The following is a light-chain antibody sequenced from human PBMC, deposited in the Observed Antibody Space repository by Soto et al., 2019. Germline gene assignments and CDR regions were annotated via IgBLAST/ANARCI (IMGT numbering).Light chain of an antibody. CDR3: ISYTDRQSYL. CDR2: AVS. CDR1: SSDIGSYDH. V-gene: IGLV2-14*03. J-gene: IGLJ1*01. Sequence: QSALAQPASVSGSPGQSITISCSGTSSDIGSYDHVAWYQQFPGKSPKLIIYAVSDRPSGVSDRFSGSKSGISASLTISGLQTEDEADYYCISYTDRQSYLFGNGTTVTV.